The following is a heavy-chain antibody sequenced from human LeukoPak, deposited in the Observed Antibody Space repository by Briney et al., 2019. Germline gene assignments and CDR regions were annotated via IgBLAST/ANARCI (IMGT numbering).Heavy chain of an antibody. J-gene: IGHJ4*02. CDR3: TTEGEQQLDPFDY. CDR1: GFTFSNAW. V-gene: IGHV3-15*07. Sequence: GGSLRLSCAASGFTFSNAWMNWVRQAPGKGLEWVGRIKSKTDGGTTDYAAPVRGRFTISRDDSKNTLYLQMNSLKTEDTAVYYCTTEGEQQLDPFDYWGQGTLVTVSS. D-gene: IGHD6-13*01. CDR2: IKSKTDGGTT.